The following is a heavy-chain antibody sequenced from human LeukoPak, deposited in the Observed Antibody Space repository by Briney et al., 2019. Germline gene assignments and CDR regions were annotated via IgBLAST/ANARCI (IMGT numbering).Heavy chain of an antibody. CDR3: AREHITVTTYFDY. J-gene: IGHJ4*02. CDR2: ISDSGATI. D-gene: IGHD4-17*01. V-gene: IGHV3-48*03. CDR1: RFTFRSYK. Sequence: GGSLRLSCAASRFTFRSYKMNWVRQAPGKGLEWFSYISDSGATIYYTDSLKGRFTISRDNAKNSLYLQMNSLRAEDTAVYYCAREHITVTTYFDYWGQGTLVTVSS.